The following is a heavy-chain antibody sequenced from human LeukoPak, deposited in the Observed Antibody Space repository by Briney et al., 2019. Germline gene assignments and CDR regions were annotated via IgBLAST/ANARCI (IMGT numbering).Heavy chain of an antibody. CDR2: INHSRST. CDR3: ARRLIRRYCSSASCSNWFDP. CDR1: VGSFSGYY. V-gene: IGHV4-34*01. D-gene: IGHD2-2*01. J-gene: IGHJ5*02. Sequence: SVTLSLTHGVCVGSFSGYYWLWMRQPPRKAREWIGEINHSRSTSYNPSLKSRVAISVDTSKNQFTLKLSSVTAAETAVYYCARRLIRRYCSSASCSNWFDPWGQGTLVTVSS.